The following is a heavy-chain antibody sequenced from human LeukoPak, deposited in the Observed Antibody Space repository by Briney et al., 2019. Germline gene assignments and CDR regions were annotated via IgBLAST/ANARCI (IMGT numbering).Heavy chain of an antibody. CDR2: INHSGST. J-gene: IGHJ3*02. CDR3: TRGYCGTTRCRDAFNI. D-gene: IGHD2-2*01. V-gene: IGHV4-34*01. Sequence: SETLSLTCAVYGGSFSGYYWSWIRQPPVKGLEWIGEINHSGSTNYNPSLKSRVTISVDTSKNQFSLKLSSVTAADTAVYYCTRGYCGTTRCRDAFNIWGQGTMVTVSS. CDR1: GGSFSGYY.